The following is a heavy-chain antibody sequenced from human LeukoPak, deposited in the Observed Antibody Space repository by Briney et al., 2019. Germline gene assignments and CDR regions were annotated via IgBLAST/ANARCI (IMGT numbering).Heavy chain of an antibody. CDR2: IKQDGSEK. D-gene: IGHD2-2*01. Sequence: GGSLRLSCAASGFTFSSYWMSWVRQAPGKGLEWVANIKQDGSEKYYADSVKGRFTISRDNSKNTLYLQMNSLRAEDTAVYYCAREGGLSSVPAPDYWGQGTLVTVSS. J-gene: IGHJ4*02. CDR1: GFTFSSYW. CDR3: AREGGLSSVPAPDY. V-gene: IGHV3-7*01.